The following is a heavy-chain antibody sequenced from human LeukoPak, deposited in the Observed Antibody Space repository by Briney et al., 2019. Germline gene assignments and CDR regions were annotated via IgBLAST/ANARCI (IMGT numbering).Heavy chain of an antibody. D-gene: IGHD3-22*01. CDR1: GGSITSHY. J-gene: IGHJ5*02. V-gene: IGHV4-59*11. CDR3: AEYYYDSSGYNDWFDP. Sequence: SETPSLTCTVSGGSITSHYWTWIRQPPGKGLEWIGYIYYSGSTNYNPSLKSRVTISVDTSKNQFSLKLSSVTAADTAVYYCAEYYYDSSGYNDWFDPWGQGTLVTVSS. CDR2: IYYSGST.